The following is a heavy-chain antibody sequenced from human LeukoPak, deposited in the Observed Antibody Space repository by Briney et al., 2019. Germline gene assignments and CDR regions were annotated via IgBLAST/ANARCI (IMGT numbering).Heavy chain of an antibody. CDR2: IYYTERI. Sequence: KYSETLSLTCTVSGGSISSSGYYWGWIRQPPGKGLEWIGSIYYTERIYYNPSLKSRVTISVDTSKNLFSLRLTSVTAVDTAMYYCARLKWDYMDVWGKGTTVTVSS. D-gene: IGHD2-8*01. CDR3: ARLKWDYMDV. V-gene: IGHV4-39*01. J-gene: IGHJ6*03. CDR1: GGSISSSGYY.